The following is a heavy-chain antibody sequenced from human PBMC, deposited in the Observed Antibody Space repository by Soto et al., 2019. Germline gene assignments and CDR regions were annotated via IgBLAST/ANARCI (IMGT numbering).Heavy chain of an antibody. Sequence: EVQLVESGGGLVQPGGSLRLSCAASGFTFSSYWMSWVRQAQGKGLEWVANIKQDGSEKYYVDAVKGRFTISRDNAKNSLYLQMNSLRAEDTAVYYCARDASSRRGYSYGPGFGYWGQGTLVTVSS. V-gene: IGHV3-7*01. CDR3: ARDASSRRGYSYGPGFGY. CDR2: IKQDGSEK. CDR1: GFTFSSYW. D-gene: IGHD5-18*01. J-gene: IGHJ4*02.